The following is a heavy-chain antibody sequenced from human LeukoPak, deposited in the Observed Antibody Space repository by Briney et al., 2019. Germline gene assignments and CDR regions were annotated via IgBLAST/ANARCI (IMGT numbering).Heavy chain of an antibody. CDR1: GFTFSSYD. J-gene: IGHJ5*02. D-gene: IGHD3-10*01. CDR3: ARGRGNYYGSGSYSVGFDP. Sequence: GGSLRLSCAASGFTFSSYDMHWVRQATGKGLEWVSAIGTAGDTYYPGSVKGRFTISRENAKNSLYLQMNSLRAGDTAVYYCARGRGNYYGSGSYSVGFDPWGQGTLVTVSS. V-gene: IGHV3-13*01. CDR2: IGTAGDT.